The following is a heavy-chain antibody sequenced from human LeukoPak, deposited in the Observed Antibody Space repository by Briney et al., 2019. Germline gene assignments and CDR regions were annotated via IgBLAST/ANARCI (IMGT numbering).Heavy chain of an antibody. CDR3: AVLGYSKWPNFYYYYYYMDV. J-gene: IGHJ6*03. V-gene: IGHV1-69*06. D-gene: IGHD6-13*01. CDR2: IIPIFGTA. CDR1: GGTFSSYA. Sequence: GASVKVSCKASGGTFSSYAISWVRQAPGQGLEWMGGIIPIFGTANYAQKFQGRVTITADKSTSTAYMELSSLRSEDTAVYYCAVLGYSKWPNFYYYYYYMDVWGKGTTVTVSS.